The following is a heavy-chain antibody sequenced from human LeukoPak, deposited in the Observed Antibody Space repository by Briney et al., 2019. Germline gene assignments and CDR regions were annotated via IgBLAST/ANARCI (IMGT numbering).Heavy chain of an antibody. V-gene: IGHV1-2*02. Sequence: ASVQVSCKTFGGTFFGYYMHWVRQVPGQGLEWMGWVYPDSGDTIYAQKFQGRVTVTRDTSISTVYMELRGLLSDDTAVYYCARAVGSGWYEGGFGYWGQGTLVTVSS. D-gene: IGHD6-19*01. CDR2: VYPDSGDT. CDR1: GGTFFGYY. CDR3: ARAVGSGWYEGGFGY. J-gene: IGHJ4*02.